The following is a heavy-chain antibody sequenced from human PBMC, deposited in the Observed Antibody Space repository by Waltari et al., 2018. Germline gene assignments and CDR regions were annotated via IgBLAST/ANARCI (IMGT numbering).Heavy chain of an antibody. CDR3: AREYYTHFDY. CDR1: GFNFSSYS. Sequence: EVHLVQSGGGLVQPGGSLRLSCAASGFNFSSYSMDWVRQSPGKGLEWVSYISSSSSTVYYADSVKGRFTISRDNAKNSLYLQMNSLRAEDTAVYYCAREYYTHFDYWGQGTLVTVSS. J-gene: IGHJ4*02. CDR2: ISSSSSTV. V-gene: IGHV3-48*01. D-gene: IGHD3-10*01.